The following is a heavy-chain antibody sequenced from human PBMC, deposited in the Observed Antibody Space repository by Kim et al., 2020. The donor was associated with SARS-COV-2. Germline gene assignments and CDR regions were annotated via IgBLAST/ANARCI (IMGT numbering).Heavy chain of an antibody. J-gene: IGHJ5*02. CDR1: GGSFSGYY. D-gene: IGHD3-10*01. CDR2: INHSGST. V-gene: IGHV4-34*01. Sequence: SETLSLTCAVYGGSFSGYYWSWIRQPPGKGLEWIGEINHSGSTNYNPSLKSRVTISVDTSKNQFSLKLSSVTAADTAVYYCARAKTYYYGSGPARRLWWFDPWGQGTLVTVSS. CDR3: ARAKTYYYGSGPARRLWWFDP.